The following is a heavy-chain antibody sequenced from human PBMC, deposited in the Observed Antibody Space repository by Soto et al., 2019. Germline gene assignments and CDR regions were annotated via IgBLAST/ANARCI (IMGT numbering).Heavy chain of an antibody. CDR2: INQGGTEI. J-gene: IGHJ4*02. CDR1: GFPFSSYW. V-gene: IGHV3-7*03. D-gene: IGHD2-2*01. CDR3: GRGYARCDY. Sequence: PGGSLRLSCAASGFPFSSYWMSWVRQTPGKGLEWVANINQGGTEIGYVDSVKGRFTISRDNPRNLLYLQMDSLRIEDTAIYYCGRGYARCDYWGQGTPVTVSS.